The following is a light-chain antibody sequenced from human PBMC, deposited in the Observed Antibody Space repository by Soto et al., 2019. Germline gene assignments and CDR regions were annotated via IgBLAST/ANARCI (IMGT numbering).Light chain of an antibody. CDR1: QDSSSW. CDR2: VAS. J-gene: IGKJ4*01. Sequence: DIQMTQAPSSVSASVGDRVTITCRASQDSSSWLAWYQQKPGKAPKLLIYVASSLQTGVPSRFSGSVSGTDLPLTISSLQPEDFATYYCQPANSFPLTFGGGTKVEIK. CDR3: QPANSFPLT. V-gene: IGKV1-12*01.